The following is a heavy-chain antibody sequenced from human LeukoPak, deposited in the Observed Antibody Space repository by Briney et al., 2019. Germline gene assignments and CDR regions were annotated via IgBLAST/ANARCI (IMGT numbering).Heavy chain of an antibody. D-gene: IGHD3-10*01. V-gene: IGHV3-30*02. CDR2: IRYDGSNR. Sequence: GGSLRLSCAASGFSFITYGIHWVRQAPGKGLEWVAFIRYDGSNRFYADSVRGRFTISRDNSKNTLYLQMNSLRAEDTAVYYCAKAPDYYGSGSYYDYWGQGTLVTVSS. CDR1: GFSFITYG. J-gene: IGHJ4*02. CDR3: AKAPDYYGSGSYYDY.